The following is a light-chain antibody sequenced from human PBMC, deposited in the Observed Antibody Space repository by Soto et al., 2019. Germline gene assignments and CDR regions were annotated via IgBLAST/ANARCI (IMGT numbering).Light chain of an antibody. CDR1: PGAVTNGHY. CDR3: LLSYNGPYV. CDR2: DTT. J-gene: IGLJ1*01. V-gene: IGLV7-46*01. Sequence: QAVVTQEPSLTVSPGGPVTLTCGSSPGAVTNGHYPYWFQQKPGQAPRTLIYDTTNRHSWTPARFSGSLLGGKAALTLSGAQPEDEAEYYCLLSYNGPYVFGTGTKLTVL.